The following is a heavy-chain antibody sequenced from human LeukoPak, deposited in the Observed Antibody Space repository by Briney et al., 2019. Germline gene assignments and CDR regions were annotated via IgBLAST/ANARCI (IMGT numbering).Heavy chain of an antibody. D-gene: IGHD3-3*01. J-gene: IGHJ5*02. CDR2: INHSGST. CDR3: ARGVYDFWSGYNWFDP. V-gene: IGHV4-39*07. Sequence: SETLSLTCTVSGGSISSSSYYWGWIRQPPGKGLEWIGEINHSGSTNYNPSLKSRVTISVDTSKSQFSLKLSSVTAADTAVYYCARGVYDFWSGYNWFDPWGQGTLVTVSS. CDR1: GGSISSSSYY.